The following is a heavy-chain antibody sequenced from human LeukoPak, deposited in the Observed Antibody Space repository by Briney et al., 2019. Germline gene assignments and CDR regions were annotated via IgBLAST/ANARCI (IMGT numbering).Heavy chain of an antibody. CDR1: GFTFSTYT. Sequence: GGSLRLSCVASGFTFSTYTMDWVRQAPGKGLEWVSSISSSSFFISYADSVKGRFTISRDNAKNSLYLQMKSLRAEDTAVYYCARQYAFDIWGQGTMVTVSS. CDR3: ARQYAFDI. J-gene: IGHJ3*02. CDR2: ISSSSFFI. V-gene: IGHV3-21*01.